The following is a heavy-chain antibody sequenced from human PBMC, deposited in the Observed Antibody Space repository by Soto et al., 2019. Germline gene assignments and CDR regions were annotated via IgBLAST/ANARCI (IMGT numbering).Heavy chain of an antibody. CDR1: GFTFSSYS. CDR2: ISSSSSYI. J-gene: IGHJ4*02. V-gene: IGHV3-21*01. Sequence: EVQLVESGGGLVKPGGSLRLSCAASGFTFSSYSMNWVRQAPGKGLEWVSSISSSSSYIYYADSVKGRFTISRDNAKNSLYLQMNSLRAEDTAVYYCASDGSSWNFFDYWGQGTLVTVSS. CDR3: ASDGSSWNFFDY. D-gene: IGHD6-13*01.